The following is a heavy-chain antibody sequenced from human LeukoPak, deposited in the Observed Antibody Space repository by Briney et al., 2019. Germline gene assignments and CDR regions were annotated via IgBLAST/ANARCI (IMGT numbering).Heavy chain of an antibody. J-gene: IGHJ6*02. CDR3: ARDWAGSCGGGSCNSYGMDV. D-gene: IGHD2-15*01. Sequence: SETLSLTCTVSGGSISTGAYYRGWIRQHPEKGLEWLGHISYTGNTYYNPSLKSRMTMSLDTSENQFSLRVSSVTAADTAVYYCARDWAGSCGGGSCNSYGMDVWGQGTTVTVSS. CDR2: ISYTGNT. CDR1: GGSISTGAYY. V-gene: IGHV4-31*03.